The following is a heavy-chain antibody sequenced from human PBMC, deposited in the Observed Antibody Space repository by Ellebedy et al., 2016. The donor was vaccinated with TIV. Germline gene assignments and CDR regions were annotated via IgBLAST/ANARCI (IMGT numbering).Heavy chain of an antibody. J-gene: IGHJ4*02. CDR2: IKQDGSEK. CDR3: ARGVSMYTSNIWFDFDY. CDR1: GFTFGNYW. V-gene: IGHV3-7*04. D-gene: IGHD6-13*01. Sequence: GESLKISCAGSGFTFGNYWMNWVRQAPGKGLEWVANIKQDGSEKLHADSVKGRFTISRDNAKNALYLQMNSLRADDTAVYYCARGVSMYTSNIWFDFDYWGPGTLVTVSS.